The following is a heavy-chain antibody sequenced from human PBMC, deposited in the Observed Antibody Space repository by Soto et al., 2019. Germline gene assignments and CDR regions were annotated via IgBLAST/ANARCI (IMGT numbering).Heavy chain of an antibody. V-gene: IGHV3-33*01. CDR3: ARDAGFGYGRHMDV. CDR2: IWYDGSNK. J-gene: IGHJ6*03. Sequence: QVQLVESGGGVVQPGRSLRLSCAASGFTFSSYGMHWVRQAPGKGLEWVAVIWYDGSNKYYADSVKGRFTISRDNSKNPLYLLMNSLRAEDTAVYYCARDAGFGYGRHMDVWGKGTTVTVSS. D-gene: IGHD5-12*01. CDR1: GFTFSSYG.